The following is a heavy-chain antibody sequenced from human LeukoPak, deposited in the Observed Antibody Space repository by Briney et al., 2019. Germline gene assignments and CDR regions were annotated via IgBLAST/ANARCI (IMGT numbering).Heavy chain of an antibody. CDR3: AREGSGYDVGRGYYYYYMDV. Sequence: GGSLRLSCAASGFIFSSYGMHWVRQAPGKGLEWVAFIRYDGSKKYYADSVKGRFAISRDNAKNTLYLQMNSLRVEDTAVYSCAREGSGYDVGRGYYYYYMDVWGKGTTVTISS. V-gene: IGHV3-30*02. CDR1: GFIFSSYG. J-gene: IGHJ6*03. D-gene: IGHD5-12*01. CDR2: IRYDGSKK.